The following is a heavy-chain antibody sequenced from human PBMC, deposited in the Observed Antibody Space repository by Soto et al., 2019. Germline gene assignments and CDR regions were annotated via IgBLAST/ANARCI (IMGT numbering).Heavy chain of an antibody. D-gene: IGHD3-9*01. CDR3: ARHPRSGDFDWFNWFDP. V-gene: IGHV4-39*01. J-gene: IGHJ5*02. CDR2: IYYSGST. Sequence: SETLSLTCTVSGGSISSSSYYWGWIRQPPGKGLEWIGSIYYSGSTYYNPSLKSRVTISVDTSKDHFSLKLSSVTAADTAVYHCARHPRSGDFDWFNWFDPWGQGTLVTVSS. CDR1: GGSISSSSYY.